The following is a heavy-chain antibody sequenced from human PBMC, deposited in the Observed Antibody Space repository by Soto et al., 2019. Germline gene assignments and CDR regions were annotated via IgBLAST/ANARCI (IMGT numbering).Heavy chain of an antibody. D-gene: IGHD2-15*01. CDR3: ARGHYHHCAKKLHQIDY. CDR2: ISSSSSYI. V-gene: IGHV3-21*04. J-gene: IGHJ4*02. Sequence: GGSLRLSCAASGFTFSSYSMNWVRQAPGKGLEWVSSISSSSSYIYYADSVKGRFTISRDNAKNSLYLQMNSLRAEDTAVYYCARGHYHHCAKKLHQIDYWGQGTLVTVSS. CDR1: GFTFSSYS.